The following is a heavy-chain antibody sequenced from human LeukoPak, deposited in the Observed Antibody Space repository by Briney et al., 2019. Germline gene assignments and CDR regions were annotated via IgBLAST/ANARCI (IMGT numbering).Heavy chain of an antibody. CDR2: INHSGST. Sequence: PSETLSLTCAVHGGSFSGYYWSWIRQPPGKGLEWIGEINHSGSTNYNPSLKSRVTISVDTSKNQFSLKLSSVTAADTAVYYCARAFLVGYSPEHYFFDYWGQGILVTVSS. CDR3: ARAFLVGYSPEHYFFDY. J-gene: IGHJ4*02. V-gene: IGHV4-34*01. CDR1: GGSFSGYY. D-gene: IGHD2-15*01.